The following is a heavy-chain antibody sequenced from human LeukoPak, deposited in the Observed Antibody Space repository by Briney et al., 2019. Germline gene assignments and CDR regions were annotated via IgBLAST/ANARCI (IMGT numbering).Heavy chain of an antibody. Sequence: ASVTVSCKASGYTFTGYDMHWVRQAPGQGLEWMGWINPNSGGTYYAQKFQGRVTMTRDTSISTAYMELSRLRSDDTAVYYCTRGYEQVPDYWGQGSLVTVSS. J-gene: IGHJ4*02. CDR2: INPNSGGT. D-gene: IGHD1-14*01. CDR1: GYTFTGYD. V-gene: IGHV1-2*02. CDR3: TRGYEQVPDY.